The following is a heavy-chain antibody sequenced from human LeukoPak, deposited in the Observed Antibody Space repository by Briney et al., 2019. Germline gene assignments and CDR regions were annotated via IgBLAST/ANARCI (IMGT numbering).Heavy chain of an antibody. CDR1: GFSFTDAW. J-gene: IGHJ4*02. Sequence: PEGSLRLSCAASGFSFTDAWMNWVRQAPGKGLEWVGRIKSKTDGGTTDYAPPVKGRFTISRDDSKNTLYLQMSSLRTEDTAVYYCTTVSLVVVAAASNVWGQGTLVTVSS. D-gene: IGHD2-2*01. CDR3: TTVSLVVVAAASNV. V-gene: IGHV3-15*01. CDR2: IKSKTDGGTT.